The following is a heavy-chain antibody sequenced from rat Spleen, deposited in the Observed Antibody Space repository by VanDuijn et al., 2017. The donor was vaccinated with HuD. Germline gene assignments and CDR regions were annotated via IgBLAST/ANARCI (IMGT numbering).Heavy chain of an antibody. CDR1: GFTFNNYW. Sequence: EVQLVESGGGLVQPGRSLKLSCVASGFTFNNYWMSWIRQAPGKGLEWVASITNTGGSIYYPDSVKGRFTISRDNAQNTLYLQMNRLRSEDTATYYCTREALMYTTDPYWYFDFWGPGTMVTVSS. J-gene: IGHJ1*01. CDR3: TREALMYTTDPYWYFDF. V-gene: IGHV5-31*01. D-gene: IGHD1-6*01. CDR2: ITNTGGSI.